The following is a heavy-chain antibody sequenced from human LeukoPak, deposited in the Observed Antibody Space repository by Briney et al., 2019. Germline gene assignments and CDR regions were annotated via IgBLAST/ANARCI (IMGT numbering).Heavy chain of an antibody. D-gene: IGHD1-26*01. CDR3: AKSPYSGNYCNF. Sequence: GASVKVSCKASGYTFTGYYMHWVRQAPGQGLEWMGWISPNSGGTNYAQKFQGRVTMTRDTSISTAYMELRRLTSDDTAVYYWAKSPYSGNYCNFRGQGNLGTVSS. CDR2: ISPNSGGT. CDR1: GYTFTGYY. V-gene: IGHV1-2*02. J-gene: IGHJ4*02.